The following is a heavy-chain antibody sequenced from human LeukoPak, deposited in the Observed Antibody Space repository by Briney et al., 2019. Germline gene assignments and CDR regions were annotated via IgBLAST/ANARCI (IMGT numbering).Heavy chain of an antibody. CDR2: ISGSGGST. V-gene: IGHV3-23*01. CDR1: GFTFSSYG. J-gene: IGHJ4*02. D-gene: IGHD6-19*01. CDR3: ANSASIAVAGTPDDY. Sequence: TGGSLRLSCAASGFTFSSYGMHWVRQAPGKGLEWVSAISGSGGSTYYADSVKGRFTISRDNSKNTLYLQMNSLRAEDTAVYYCANSASIAVAGTPDDYWGQGTLVTVSS.